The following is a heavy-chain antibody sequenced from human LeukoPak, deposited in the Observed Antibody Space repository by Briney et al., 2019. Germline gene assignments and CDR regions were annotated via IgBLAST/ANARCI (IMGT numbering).Heavy chain of an antibody. Sequence: SETLSLTCTVSGGSISSYYWSWIRQPPGKGLEWIGYIYYSGSNNYNPSLKSRVTISVDTSKNQFALKLSSVTAADTAVYYCARGPGIQLWLLYAFDIWGQGTMVTVSS. J-gene: IGHJ3*02. CDR1: GGSISSYY. D-gene: IGHD5-18*01. CDR3: ARGPGIQLWLLYAFDI. V-gene: IGHV4-59*01. CDR2: IYYSGSN.